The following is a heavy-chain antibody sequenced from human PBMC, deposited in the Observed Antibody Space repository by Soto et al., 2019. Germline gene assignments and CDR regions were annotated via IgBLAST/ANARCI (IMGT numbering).Heavy chain of an antibody. V-gene: IGHV3-48*03. CDR1: GFTFSSFV. D-gene: IGHD2-15*01. J-gene: IGHJ4*02. Sequence: GGSLRLSCAASGFTFSSFVMHWVRQAPGKGLEWVADISYGSSNTNYADSVKGRFSISRDNAKNSLYLHMDNLGVDDTAVYFCARDWGSATYPYFFDLWGPGTLVTVSS. CDR3: ARDWGSATYPYFFDL. CDR2: ISYGSSNT.